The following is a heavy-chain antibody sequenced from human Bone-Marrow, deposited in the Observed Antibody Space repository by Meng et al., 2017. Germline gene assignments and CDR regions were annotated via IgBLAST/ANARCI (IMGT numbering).Heavy chain of an antibody. CDR1: GYDFTAYF. CDR2: IDPYSGDT. Sequence: QEPVVQAGAEVDKLGASMTLSCKASGYDFTAYFLHWGRLAPGQGLQWVGQIDPYSGDTVYAQKFRGRVTMTRDTSVNSAYLEVNRLTSDDTAVYYCVRDVRQPLDFWGQGTLVTVSS. V-gene: IGHV1-2*06. J-gene: IGHJ4*02. CDR3: VRDVRQPLDF. D-gene: IGHD5-18*01.